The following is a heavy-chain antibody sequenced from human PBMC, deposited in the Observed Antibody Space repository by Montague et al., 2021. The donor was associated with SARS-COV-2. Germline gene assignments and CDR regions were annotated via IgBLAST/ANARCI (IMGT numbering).Heavy chain of an antibody. J-gene: IGHJ4*02. V-gene: IGHV4-39*01. CDR2: IYYSGST. CDR3: VEIVGAADY. CDR1: GGSISSSSYY. D-gene: IGHD1-26*01. Sequence: SETLSLTCTVSGGSISSSSYYWGWIRQLPGKGLEWIGSIYYSGSTYCNPSLKSRVTISVDTSKNQFSLKLSSVTAADTAVYYCVEIVGAADYWGQGTLVTVSS.